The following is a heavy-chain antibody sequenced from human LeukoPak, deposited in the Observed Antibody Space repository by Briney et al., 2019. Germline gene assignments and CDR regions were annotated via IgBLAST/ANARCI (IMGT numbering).Heavy chain of an antibody. D-gene: IGHD3-22*01. V-gene: IGHV4-59*08. CDR1: GGSISSYY. CDR2: IYYSGST. Sequence: SETLSLTCTVSGGSISSYYWSWIRQPPGKGLEWIGCIYYSGSTNYNPSLKSRVTISVDTSKNQFSLKLSSVTAADTAVYYCARLGYYDSSGDWGQGTLVTVSS. CDR3: ARLGYYDSSGD. J-gene: IGHJ4*02.